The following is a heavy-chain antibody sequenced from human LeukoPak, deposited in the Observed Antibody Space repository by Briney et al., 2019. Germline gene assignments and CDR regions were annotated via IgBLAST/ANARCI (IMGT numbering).Heavy chain of an antibody. V-gene: IGHV4-59*01. CDR2: IYYSGST. CDR1: GGSISSYY. CDR3: ARGFTIFGVGIRQYFAY. D-gene: IGHD3-3*01. J-gene: IGHJ4*02. Sequence: SETLSLTCTVSGGSISSYYWSWIRQPPGKGLEWIGYIYYSGSTNYNPSLKSRVTISVDTSKNQFSLKLSSVTAADTAVYYCARGFTIFGVGIRQYFAYGGQGTLVTVSS.